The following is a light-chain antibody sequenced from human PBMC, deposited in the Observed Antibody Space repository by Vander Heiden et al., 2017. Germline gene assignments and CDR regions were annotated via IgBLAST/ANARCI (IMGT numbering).Light chain of an antibody. J-gene: IGKJ1*01. CDR2: AAS. CDR1: QSINTY. CDR3: QQSYTTPRT. V-gene: IGKV1-39*01. Sequence: DIQMTQSPSSLSASVGDRVTITCRASQSINTYVNWYQFKTGKAPKLLISAASSLLSGVPSRFSGSGSGTDFTLTISSLQPDDFATCYCQQSYTTPRTFGQGTTVEIK.